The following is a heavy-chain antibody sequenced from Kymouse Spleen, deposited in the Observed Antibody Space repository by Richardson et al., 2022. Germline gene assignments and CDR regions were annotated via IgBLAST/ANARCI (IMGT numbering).Heavy chain of an antibody. J-gene: IGHJ4*02. D-gene: IGHD2-2*02. CDR1: GGSISSSNW. CDR2: IYHSGST. Sequence: QVQLQESGPGLVKPSGTLSLTCAVSGGSISSSNWWSWVRQPPGKGLEWIGEIYHSGSTNYNPSLKSRVTISVDKSKNQFSLKLSSVTAADTAVYYCARVGYCSSTSCSYYFDYWGQGTLVTVSS. CDR3: ARVGYCSSTSCSYYFDY. V-gene: IGHV4-4*02.